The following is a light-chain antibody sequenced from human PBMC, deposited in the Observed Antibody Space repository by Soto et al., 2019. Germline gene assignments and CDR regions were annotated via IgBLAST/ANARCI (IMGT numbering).Light chain of an antibody. CDR3: QSYDSSLNGVV. Sequence: QPVLTQPPSVSGAPGQRVTISCTGSSSNIGASFDVHWYQHLPGTAPKLLIYGNTNRPSGVPDRFSGSKSGTSASLAITGLQAEDGADYYCQSYDSSLNGVVFGGGTKVTVL. CDR2: GNT. J-gene: IGLJ2*01. V-gene: IGLV1-40*01. CDR1: SSNIGASFD.